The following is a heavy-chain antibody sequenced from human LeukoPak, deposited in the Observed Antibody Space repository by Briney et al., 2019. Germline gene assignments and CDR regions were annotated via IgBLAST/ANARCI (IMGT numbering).Heavy chain of an antibody. CDR3: ARADGAQTFPFDY. CDR1: GGSFSGHY. V-gene: IGHV4-34*01. Sequence: SETLSLTYAVYGGSFSGHYWSWIRQPPGKGLEWIGEINPGGNTNYNPSLKSRVTISVDTSKNQFSLKLTSVTAADTAVYYCARADGAQTFPFDYWSLRTLVTVSS. CDR2: INPGGNT. D-gene: IGHD4/OR15-4a*01. J-gene: IGHJ4*02.